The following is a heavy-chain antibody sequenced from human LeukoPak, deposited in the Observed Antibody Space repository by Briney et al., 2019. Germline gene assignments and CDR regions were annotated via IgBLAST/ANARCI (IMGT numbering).Heavy chain of an antibody. CDR1: GGSFSGYY. CDR3: ARGSTGYSSSWYRESEKRSDP. J-gene: IGHJ5*02. CDR2: INHSGST. D-gene: IGHD6-13*01. V-gene: IGHV4-34*01. Sequence: PSETLSLTCAVYGGSFSGYYWSWIRQPPGKGLEWIGEINHSGSTNYNPSLKSRVTISVDTSKNQFSLKLSSVTAADTAVYYCARGSTGYSSSWYRESEKRSDPWGQGTLVTVSS.